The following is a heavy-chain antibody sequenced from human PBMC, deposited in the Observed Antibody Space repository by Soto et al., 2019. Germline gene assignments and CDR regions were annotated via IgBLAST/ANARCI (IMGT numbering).Heavy chain of an antibody. D-gene: IGHD4-17*01. Sequence: SETLSLTCAVYGGSFSGYYWSWIRQPPGKGLEWIGEINHSGSTNYNPSLKSRVTISVDTSKNQFSLKLSSVTAADTAVYYCARGSRMYGDYLVFYFDYWGQGTLVTVSS. V-gene: IGHV4-34*01. CDR3: ARGSRMYGDYLVFYFDY. J-gene: IGHJ4*02. CDR2: INHSGST. CDR1: GGSFSGYY.